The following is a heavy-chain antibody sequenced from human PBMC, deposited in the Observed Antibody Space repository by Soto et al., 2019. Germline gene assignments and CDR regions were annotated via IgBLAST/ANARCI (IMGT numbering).Heavy chain of an antibody. CDR1: GGSISSGGYY. CDR3: ARGILTGYHYYYYYGMDV. Sequence: SETLSLTCTVSGGSISSGGYYWSWIRQHPGKGLEWIGYIYYSGSTYYNPSLKSRVTISVDTSKNQFSLKLSSVTAAETAVYYCARGILTGYHYYYYYGMDVWGQGTTVTVSS. D-gene: IGHD3-9*01. J-gene: IGHJ6*02. V-gene: IGHV4-31*03. CDR2: IYYSGST.